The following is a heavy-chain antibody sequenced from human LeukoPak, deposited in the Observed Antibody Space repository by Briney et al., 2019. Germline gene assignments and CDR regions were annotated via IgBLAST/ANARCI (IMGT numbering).Heavy chain of an antibody. CDR2: FDPEDGET. D-gene: IGHD2-15*01. CDR1: GYTLTELS. J-gene: IGHJ3*02. CDR3: ARDAAYGCSGGSCLDAFDI. Sequence: ASVKVSCKVSGYTLTELSMHWVRQAPGKGLEWMGGFDPEDGETIYAQKFQGRVTMTRDTSTSTVYMELSSLRSEDTAVYYCARDAAYGCSGGSCLDAFDIWGQGTMVTVSS. V-gene: IGHV1-24*01.